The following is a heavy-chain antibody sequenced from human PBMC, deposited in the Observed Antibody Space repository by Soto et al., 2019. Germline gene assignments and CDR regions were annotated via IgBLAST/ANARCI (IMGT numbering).Heavy chain of an antibody. Sequence: QVQLVESGGGVVQPGRSLRLSCAASGFTFSSYGLHWVRQAPGKGLEWVAVIWYDGSNKYYADSVKGRFTISRDNSKNTLYRQMNSLRAEDTAVYYCARGRYCSSTSCNTYGMDVWGHGTTVTVSS. V-gene: IGHV3-33*01. CDR3: ARGRYCSSTSCNTYGMDV. J-gene: IGHJ6*02. CDR1: GFTFSSYG. CDR2: IWYDGSNK. D-gene: IGHD2-2*01.